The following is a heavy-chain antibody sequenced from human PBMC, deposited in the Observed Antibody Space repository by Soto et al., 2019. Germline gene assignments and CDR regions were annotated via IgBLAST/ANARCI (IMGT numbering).Heavy chain of an antibody. Sequence: EVQLVESGGGLVQPGGSLRLSCAASGFTFSSYWMHWVRQAPGKGLVWVSRINSDGSSTSYADSVKGRFTISRDNAKNTLYMHMNSLIAEDTAVYYCARARLGGMDVWGQGTTVTVSS. J-gene: IGHJ6*02. CDR1: GFTFSSYW. D-gene: IGHD3-16*01. V-gene: IGHV3-74*01. CDR3: ARARLGGMDV. CDR2: INSDGSST.